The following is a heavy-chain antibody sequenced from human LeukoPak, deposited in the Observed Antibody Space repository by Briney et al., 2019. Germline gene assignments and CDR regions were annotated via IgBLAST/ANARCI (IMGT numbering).Heavy chain of an antibody. CDR1: GYTFSGTGWY. CDR2: IYPYTGAT. Sequence: ASVKVSCKASGYTFSGTGWYLCWLRQAPGQGLECMGWIYPYTGATHYAQKFQGRVAMTRDTSISTAYMELSRLRPDDTAVYYCARDGPAQTVDFDYWGQGTLVTVSS. D-gene: IGHD4-17*01. CDR3: ARDGPAQTVDFDY. J-gene: IGHJ4*02. V-gene: IGHV1-2*02.